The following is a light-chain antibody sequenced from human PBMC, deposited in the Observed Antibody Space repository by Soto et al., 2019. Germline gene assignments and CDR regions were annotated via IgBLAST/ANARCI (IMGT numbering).Light chain of an antibody. CDR2: GAS. CDR3: LHDYNYPYT. CDR1: QSISSW. Sequence: DIQMTQSPSTLSASVGDSVTITFRASQSISSWLAWYQQKSGRAPKLLIFGASTLQSGVPSRFSGSGSGTDFTLTISSLQPEDFATYYCLHDYNYPYTFGQGTKVDIK. V-gene: IGKV1-5*01. J-gene: IGKJ2*01.